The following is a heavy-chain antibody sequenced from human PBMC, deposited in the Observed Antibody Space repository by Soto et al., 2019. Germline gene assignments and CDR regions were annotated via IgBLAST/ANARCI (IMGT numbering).Heavy chain of an antibody. V-gene: IGHV4-59*12. CDR2: MYYSGRT. CDR1: GGSISSDY. J-gene: IGHJ3*02. D-gene: IGHD1-1*01. CDR3: ARVERGTATTVVDAFDI. Sequence: SETLSLTCTVSGGSISSDYWSWIRQPPGKGLEWIGYMYYSGRTNYNPSLKSRVTISVDTSKNQFSLKMSSVTAADTALYYCARVERGTATTVVDAFDIWGPGTMVTVSS.